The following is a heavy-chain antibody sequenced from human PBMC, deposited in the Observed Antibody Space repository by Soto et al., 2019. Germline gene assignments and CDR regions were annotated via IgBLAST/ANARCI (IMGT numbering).Heavy chain of an antibody. V-gene: IGHV3-23*01. CDR2: ISDSGVNT. Sequence: HPGGSLRLSCTASGFTFSDYAMSWVRQAPGMGLEWVSTISDSGVNTFFGDSMKDRFTISRDNSKSTVYLQLNTVRAEDTAIYYCASAIGADFFDYWGQGTLVTVSS. D-gene: IGHD6-25*01. J-gene: IGHJ4*02. CDR3: ASAIGADFFDY. CDR1: GFTFSDYA.